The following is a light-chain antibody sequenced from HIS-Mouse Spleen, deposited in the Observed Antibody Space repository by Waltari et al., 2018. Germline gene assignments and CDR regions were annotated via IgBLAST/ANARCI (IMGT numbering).Light chain of an antibody. CDR1: SPNIRAGSD. CDR2: GNS. CDR3: QSYDSSLSGSV. V-gene: IGLV1-40*01. J-gene: IGLJ3*02. Sequence: HSVLTQPPSVSGAPGPRVTLSCTGSSPNIRAGSDVHWYQQLPGTAPKLLIYGNSNRPSGVPDRFSGSKSGTSASLAITVLQAEDEADYYCQSYDSSLSGSVFGGGTKLTVL.